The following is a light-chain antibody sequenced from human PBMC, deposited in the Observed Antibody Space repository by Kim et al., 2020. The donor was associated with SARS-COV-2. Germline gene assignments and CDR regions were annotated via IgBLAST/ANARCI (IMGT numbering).Light chain of an antibody. V-gene: IGLV3-21*04. Sequence: APGKTARITCGGDNIGSKSVHWYRQKPGQAPVVVIFYDTGRPSGVPERFSGSNSGDTATLTISWVEAGDEADYYCQVWDRSTNRVFGGGTQLTVL. CDR3: QVWDRSTNRV. CDR1: NIGSKS. CDR2: YDT. J-gene: IGLJ3*02.